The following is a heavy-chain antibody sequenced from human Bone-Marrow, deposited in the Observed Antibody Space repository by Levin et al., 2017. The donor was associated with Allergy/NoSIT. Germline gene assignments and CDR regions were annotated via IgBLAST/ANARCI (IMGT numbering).Heavy chain of an antibody. CDR2: IDWDDDK. V-gene: IGHV2-70*20. CDR3: GGIHRCFATHAIGY. J-gene: IGHJ4*02. Sequence: ESGPTLVKPTETLTLTCTLSGFSLNTGGMCVTWVRQPPGKALEWLALIDWDDDKYYSTSLKTRLTISTDTSTTNVVLTKTNMDRVDTATDYCGGIHRCFATHAIGYWGQGTLVTVSS. D-gene: IGHD2-8*01. CDR1: GFSLNTGGMC.